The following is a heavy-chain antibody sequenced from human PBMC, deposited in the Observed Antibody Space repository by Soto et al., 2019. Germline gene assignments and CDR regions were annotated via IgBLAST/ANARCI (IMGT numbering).Heavy chain of an antibody. V-gene: IGHV3-9*01. Sequence: SLRLSXAASGFTFDDYAIHWVRQVPGKGLEWVSGINWNSGSIGYGDSVKGRFAISRDNAKNSLHLQMNSLSAEDTAFYYCVKDESINWYSGHFRHWGQGTLVTVSS. CDR3: VKDESINWYSGHFRH. J-gene: IGHJ1*01. CDR1: GFTFDDYA. D-gene: IGHD6-13*01. CDR2: INWNSGSI.